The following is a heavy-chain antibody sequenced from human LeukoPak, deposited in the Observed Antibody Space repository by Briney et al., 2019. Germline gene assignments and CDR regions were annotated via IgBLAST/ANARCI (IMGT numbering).Heavy chain of an antibody. Sequence: PSETLSLTCTISGGSISSSDYYWGWIRQHPGKGLEWIGYLYYSGSTYYNPSLKSRVTISVDTSKNQFSLKLSSVTAADTAVYYCARVTLINRNMIGAFDIWGQGTMVTVSS. CDR2: LYYSGST. CDR3: ARVTLINRNMIGAFDI. D-gene: IGHD3-16*01. CDR1: GGSISSSDYY. J-gene: IGHJ3*02. V-gene: IGHV4-31*03.